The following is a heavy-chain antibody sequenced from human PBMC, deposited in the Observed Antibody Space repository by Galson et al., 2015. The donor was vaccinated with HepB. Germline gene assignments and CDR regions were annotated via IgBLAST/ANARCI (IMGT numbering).Heavy chain of an antibody. J-gene: IGHJ5*02. CDR2: IYYSGNT. D-gene: IGHD6-6*01. Sequence: TLSLTCSVSGDSISNGGYYWSWIRQHPGRGLEWIGHIYYSGNTYYNPPLKSRVTMSVDTSKNQFSLKVNSVTAADTAVYYCAIYSSSSVWFDPWGQGTLVAVSS. V-gene: IGHV4-31*03. CDR3: AIYSSSSVWFDP. CDR1: GDSISNGGYY.